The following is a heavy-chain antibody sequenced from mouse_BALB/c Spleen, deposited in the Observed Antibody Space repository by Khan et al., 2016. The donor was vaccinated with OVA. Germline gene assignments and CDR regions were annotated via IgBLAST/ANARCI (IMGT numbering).Heavy chain of an antibody. D-gene: IGHD1-1*01. V-gene: IGHV1S56*01. CDR3: ARGYYGYLDY. CDR2: IYPVDVST. J-gene: IGHJ2*01. CDR1: GYTLTSYY. Sequence: QVQLKQSGPELVRPGASVKMSCKASGYTLTSYYIHWVKQRPGQGLEWIGWIYPVDVSTKYNEKFKGKTTLTADKSSSTASMLLSSLTSEDSASDFCARGYYGYLDYWGQGTTLTVSS.